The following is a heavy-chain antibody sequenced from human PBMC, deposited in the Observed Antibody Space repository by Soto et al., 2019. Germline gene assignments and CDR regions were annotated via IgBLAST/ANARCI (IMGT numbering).Heavy chain of an antibody. J-gene: IGHJ6*02. CDR2: ISYDGSNK. D-gene: IGHD5-18*01. CDR3: AKDTDTPYYYYGMDV. CDR1: GFTFSSYG. V-gene: IGHV3-30*18. Sequence: GGSLRLSRAASGFTFSSYGMHWVRQAPGKGLERVAVISYDGSNKYYADSVKGRFTISRDNSKNTLYLQMNSLRAEDTAVYYCAKDTDTPYYYYGMDVWGQGTTVTVSS.